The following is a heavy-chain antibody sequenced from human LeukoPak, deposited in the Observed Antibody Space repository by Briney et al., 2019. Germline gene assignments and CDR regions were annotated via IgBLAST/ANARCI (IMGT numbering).Heavy chain of an antibody. CDR2: IYYSGST. J-gene: IGHJ4*02. V-gene: IGHV4-59*08. Sequence: SETLSLTCTVSGGSISSYYWSWIRQPPGKGLEWIGYIYYSGSTNYNPSLKSRVTISVDTSKNQFSLKLSSVTAADTAVYYCARFGWVVPAAMSAFDYWGQGTLVTVSS. CDR3: ARFGWVVPAAMSAFDY. CDR1: GGSISSYY. D-gene: IGHD2-2*01.